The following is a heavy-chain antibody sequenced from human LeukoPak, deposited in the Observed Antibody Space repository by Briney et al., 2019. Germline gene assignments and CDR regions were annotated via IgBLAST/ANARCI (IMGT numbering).Heavy chain of an antibody. CDR3: ARAEGENWFDP. CDR2: ISGSGGST. D-gene: IGHD3-10*01. Sequence: GGSLRLSCAASGLTFSSYAMSWVRQAPGKGLEWVSAISGSGGSTYYADSVKGRFTISRDTSKNTLYLQMNSLRAEDTAVYYCARAEGENWFDPWGQGTQVTVSS. J-gene: IGHJ5*02. CDR1: GLTFSSYA. V-gene: IGHV3-23*01.